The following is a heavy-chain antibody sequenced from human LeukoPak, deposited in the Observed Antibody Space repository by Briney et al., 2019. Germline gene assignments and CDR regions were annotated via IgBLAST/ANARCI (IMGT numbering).Heavy chain of an antibody. Sequence: GGSLRLSCVASGFTFSIDEMNWVRQAPGKGLEWVAYISSSGGLTHYADSVKGRFTVSRDNARDSMYLQLNSLRAEDTAVYYCARGYKYGTRFDYWGQGALVTVSS. CDR3: ARGYKYGTRFDY. CDR1: GFTFSIDE. CDR2: ISSSGGLT. J-gene: IGHJ4*02. V-gene: IGHV3-48*03. D-gene: IGHD5-18*01.